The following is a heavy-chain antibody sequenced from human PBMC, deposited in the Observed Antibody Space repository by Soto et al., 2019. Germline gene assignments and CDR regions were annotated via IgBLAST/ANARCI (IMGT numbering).Heavy chain of an antibody. CDR2: FDPEDGET. V-gene: IGHV1-24*01. Sequence: ASVKVSCKVSGYTLTELSMHWVRQAPGKGLEWMGGFDPEDGETIYAQKFQGRVTMTEDTSTDTAYMELSSLRSEDTAVYYCAGIVVVPAALGADWFDPWGQGTLVTVS. CDR1: GYTLTELS. CDR3: AGIVVVPAALGADWFDP. D-gene: IGHD2-2*01. J-gene: IGHJ5*02.